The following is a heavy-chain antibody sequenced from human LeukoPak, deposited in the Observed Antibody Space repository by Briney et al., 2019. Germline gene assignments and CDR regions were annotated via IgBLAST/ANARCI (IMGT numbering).Heavy chain of an antibody. J-gene: IGHJ4*02. CDR2: ISYSGRT. Sequence: SETLSLTCTVSGGSISSYYWSWIRQPSGKGLEWIGYISYSGRTNYNPSLKSRVTISVDTSKNQFSLRPSSVTAADTAVYYCARKTGDLYYFDYWGQGTLVTVSS. V-gene: IGHV4-59*01. CDR1: GGSISSYY. D-gene: IGHD7-27*01. CDR3: ARKTGDLYYFDY.